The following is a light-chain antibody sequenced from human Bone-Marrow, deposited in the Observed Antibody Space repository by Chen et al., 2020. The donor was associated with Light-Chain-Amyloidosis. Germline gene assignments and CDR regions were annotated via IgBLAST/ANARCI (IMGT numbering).Light chain of an antibody. J-gene: IGLJ3*02. Sequence: QSALTQPASGSGSPGQSITISCPGSSSDVGTYNLVSWYQHHPGKAPKLTIYEAKKRPSGVSNRFSGSRSGYTASLTISGLQAEDEADYYCCSYAGRGKMFGGGTKLTVL. CDR2: EAK. CDR1: SSDVGTYNL. V-gene: IGLV2-23*01. CDR3: CSYAGRGKM.